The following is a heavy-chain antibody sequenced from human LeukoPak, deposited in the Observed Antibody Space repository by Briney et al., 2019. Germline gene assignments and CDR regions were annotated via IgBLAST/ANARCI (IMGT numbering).Heavy chain of an antibody. V-gene: IGHV1-8*01. CDR2: MNPNSGNT. CDR1: GYTFTSYD. J-gene: IGHJ5*02. D-gene: IGHD2-15*01. CDR3: ARVLGYCSGGSCYGDLWFDP. Sequence: ASVKVSCKASGYTFTSYDINWVRQATGQGLEWMGWMNPNSGNTGYAQKFQGRVTMTRNTSISTAYMELSSLRSEDTAVYYCARVLGYCSGGSCYGDLWFDPWGQGTLVTVSS.